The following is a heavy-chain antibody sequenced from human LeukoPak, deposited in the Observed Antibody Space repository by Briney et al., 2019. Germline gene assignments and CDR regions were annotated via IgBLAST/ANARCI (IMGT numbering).Heavy chain of an antibody. Sequence: PSETLSLTCTVSGYSISSGYYWGWIRQPPGKGLEWIGSIYHSGSTYYNPSLKSRVTISVDTSKNQFSLKLSSVTAADTAVYYCARDGQASGSYYDAFDIWGQGTMVTVSS. D-gene: IGHD1-26*01. J-gene: IGHJ3*02. V-gene: IGHV4-38-2*02. CDR3: ARDGQASGSYYDAFDI. CDR1: GYSISSGYY. CDR2: IYHSGST.